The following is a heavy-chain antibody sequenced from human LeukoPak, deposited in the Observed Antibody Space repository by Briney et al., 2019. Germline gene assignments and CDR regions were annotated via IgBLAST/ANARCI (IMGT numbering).Heavy chain of an antibody. CDR2: ISYDGSNK. J-gene: IGHJ4*02. Sequence: GGSLRLSCAASGFTFSSYAMHWVRQAPGKGLEWVAVISYDGSNKYYADSVKGRFTISRDNSKNTLYLQMNSLRAEDTAVYYCARDDKRVGATDYWGQGTLVTVSS. CDR1: GFTFSSYA. CDR3: ARDDKRVGATDY. V-gene: IGHV3-30*04. D-gene: IGHD1-26*01.